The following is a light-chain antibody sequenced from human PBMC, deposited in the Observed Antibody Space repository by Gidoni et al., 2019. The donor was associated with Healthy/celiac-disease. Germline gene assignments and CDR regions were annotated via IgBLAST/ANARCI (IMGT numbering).Light chain of an antibody. Sequence: QSALTQPPSASGSPGQSVTISCTGTSSDVGGYNYVSWYQQPPGKAPKLMIYEVSKRPSGVPDRFSGSKSGNTASLTVSGLQAEDEADYYCSSYAGSRYVFGTGTKVTVL. J-gene: IGLJ1*01. CDR1: SSDVGGYNY. V-gene: IGLV2-8*01. CDR2: EVS. CDR3: SSYAGSRYV.